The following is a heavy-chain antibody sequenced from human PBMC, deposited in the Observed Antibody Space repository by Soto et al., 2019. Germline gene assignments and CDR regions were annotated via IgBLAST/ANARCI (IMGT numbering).Heavy chain of an antibody. J-gene: IGHJ4*02. Sequence: QITLKESGPTLVKPTQPLTLTCTFSGFSLSTTGVGVGGIRQPPGKALEWLGIIYWDDDKRLSPSLKSRLTITKDTSKNQVVLTMTNMDPVDTATYYCANRLGYCSSTTCYASGNYFDYWGQGTLVTVSS. CDR1: GFSLSTTGVG. CDR3: ANRLGYCSSTTCYASGNYFDY. CDR2: IYWDDDK. D-gene: IGHD2-2*01. V-gene: IGHV2-5*02.